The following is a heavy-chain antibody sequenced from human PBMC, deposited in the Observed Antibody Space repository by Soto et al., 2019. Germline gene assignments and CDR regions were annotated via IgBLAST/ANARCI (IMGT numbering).Heavy chain of an antibody. Sequence: GESLKISCKGSGYSFTSYWIGWVRQMPGKGLEWMGIIYPGDSDTRYSPSFQGQVTISAAKSISTAYLQWSSLKASDTAMYYCARQTHSSTSPQVLGYWGQGTLVTVSS. J-gene: IGHJ4*02. V-gene: IGHV5-51*01. CDR1: GYSFTSYW. D-gene: IGHD2-2*01. CDR3: ARQTHSSTSPQVLGY. CDR2: IYPGDSDT.